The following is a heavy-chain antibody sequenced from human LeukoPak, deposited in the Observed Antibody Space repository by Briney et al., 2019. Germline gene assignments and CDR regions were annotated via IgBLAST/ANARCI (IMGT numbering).Heavy chain of an antibody. D-gene: IGHD3-3*01. J-gene: IGHJ6*03. Sequence: ASVKVSCKASGYTFTGYYMHWVRQAPGQGLEWMGWINPNSCGTNYAQKFQGRVTMTRDTSISTAYMELSRLRSDDTAVYYCARDPLDSYDFWSGYRTYYYYYMDVWGKGTTVTVSS. V-gene: IGHV1-2*02. CDR1: GYTFTGYY. CDR2: INPNSCGT. CDR3: ARDPLDSYDFWSGYRTYYYYYMDV.